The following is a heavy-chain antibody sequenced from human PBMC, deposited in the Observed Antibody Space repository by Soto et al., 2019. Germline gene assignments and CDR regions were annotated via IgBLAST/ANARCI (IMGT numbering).Heavy chain of an antibody. V-gene: IGHV4-61*01. D-gene: IGHD2-2*01. CDR2: ISNSGRT. CDR1: GGSVTSDTYY. J-gene: IGHJ5*02. Sequence: SETLSLTCIVSGGSVTSDTYYWSWIRQPPGKGLEWIGYISNSGRTNYNPSYKSRVTMSLDTSKNQFSLKLSSVTAADTAVYYCARALWGPAGHINWFDPWGQGTLVTVSS. CDR3: ARALWGPAGHINWFDP.